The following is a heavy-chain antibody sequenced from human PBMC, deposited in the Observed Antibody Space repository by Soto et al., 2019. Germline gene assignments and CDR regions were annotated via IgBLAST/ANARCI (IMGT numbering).Heavy chain of an antibody. D-gene: IGHD2-2*01. CDR3: ARFCSSTSCYGGFDY. CDR1: GGSFSGYY. CDR2: INHSGST. Sequence: PSETLSLTCAVYGGSFSGYYWSWIRQPPGKGLEWIGEINHSGSTNYNPSLKSRVTISVDTSKNQFSLKLSSVTAADTAVYYCARFCSSTSCYGGFDYWGQGTLVTVSS. V-gene: IGHV4-34*01. J-gene: IGHJ4*02.